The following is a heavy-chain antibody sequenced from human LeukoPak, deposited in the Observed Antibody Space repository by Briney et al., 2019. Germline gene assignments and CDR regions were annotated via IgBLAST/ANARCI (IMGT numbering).Heavy chain of an antibody. J-gene: IGHJ6*02. CDR3: ARAKGVRGVILFYYYGMDV. Sequence: PGRSLRLSCTASGFTFGDYAMSWIRQAPGKGLEWVSYISSSGSTIYYADSVKGRFTISRDNAKNSLYLQMNSLRAEDTAVYYCARAKGVRGVILFYYYGMDVWGQGTTVTVSS. CDR1: GFTFGDYA. CDR2: ISSSGSTI. D-gene: IGHD3-10*01. V-gene: IGHV3-11*01.